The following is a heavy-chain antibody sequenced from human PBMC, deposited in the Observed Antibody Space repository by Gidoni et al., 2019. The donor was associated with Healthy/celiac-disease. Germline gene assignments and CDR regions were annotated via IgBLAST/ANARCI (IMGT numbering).Heavy chain of an antibody. CDR2: INHSGST. Sequence: QVQLQQWGAGLLKPSETLSLTCAVYGGSFSGYYWSWIRKPPGKGLEWIGEINHSGSTNYNPSLKSRVTISVDTSKNQFSLKLSSVTAADTAVYYCARTDIVVVPAAIDYWGQGTLVTVSS. D-gene: IGHD2-2*01. V-gene: IGHV4-34*01. CDR3: ARTDIVVVPAAIDY. CDR1: GGSFSGYY. J-gene: IGHJ4*02.